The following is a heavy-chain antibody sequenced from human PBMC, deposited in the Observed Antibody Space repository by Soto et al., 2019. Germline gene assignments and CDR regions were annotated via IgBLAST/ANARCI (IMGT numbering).Heavy chain of an antibody. CDR3: ASEGGKYNWFDP. J-gene: IGHJ5*02. CDR1: GFTFSSYS. CDR2: ISSSSSAI. Sequence: EVQLVESGGGLVQPGGSLRLSCAASGFTFSSYSMNWVRQAPGKGLEWVSYISSSSSAIYYADSVKGRFTISRDNAKNSLYLQMNSLRAEYTAVYYCASEGGKYNWFDPWGQGTLVTVSS. V-gene: IGHV3-48*01. D-gene: IGHD3-16*01.